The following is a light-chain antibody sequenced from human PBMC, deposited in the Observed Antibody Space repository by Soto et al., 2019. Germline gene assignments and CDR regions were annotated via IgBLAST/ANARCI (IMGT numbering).Light chain of an antibody. Sequence: IVLTQSLGTLSFSPGEGATLFCRSSQSVSSSYLAWYQQKPGQAPRLLIYGASSRATGIPDRFSGSGSGTDVTLTISRLEPEDFAVYYCQQYGSSPQTFGQGTKVDNK. V-gene: IGKV3-20*01. J-gene: IGKJ1*01. CDR1: QSVSSSY. CDR2: GAS. CDR3: QQYGSSPQT.